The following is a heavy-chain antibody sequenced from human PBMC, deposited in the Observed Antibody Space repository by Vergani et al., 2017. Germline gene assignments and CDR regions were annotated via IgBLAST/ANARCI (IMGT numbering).Heavy chain of an antibody. CDR3: ASKRGACRAAYCHSYDF. Sequence: QVQLQESGPGLVKPSETLSLTCTVSGDSVISTDYHWGWIRQPPGKGLAWIGSMDYSGSTSYNPSLESRISISFETPKNLFSHGLTAVTAADTAVYYCASKRGACRAAYCHSYDFWGPGTLVGVSS. CDR2: MDYSGST. J-gene: IGHJ4*02. V-gene: IGHV4-39*01. CDR1: GDSVISTDYH. D-gene: IGHD2-15*01.